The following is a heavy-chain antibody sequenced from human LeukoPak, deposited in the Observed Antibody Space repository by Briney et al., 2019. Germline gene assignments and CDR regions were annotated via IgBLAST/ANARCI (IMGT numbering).Heavy chain of an antibody. CDR1: GGSVSGYY. V-gene: IGHV4-59*02. J-gene: IGHJ5*02. Sequence: PSETLSLTCTVSGGSVSGYYWSWIRQPPGKGLEWIGYIYYSGSTNYNPSLKSRVTISVDTSKNQFSLRLSSVTAADTAVYYCARHRYYYDSSGYYYQPWGQGTLVTVSS. CDR2: IYYSGST. D-gene: IGHD3-22*01. CDR3: ARHRYYYDSSGYYYQP.